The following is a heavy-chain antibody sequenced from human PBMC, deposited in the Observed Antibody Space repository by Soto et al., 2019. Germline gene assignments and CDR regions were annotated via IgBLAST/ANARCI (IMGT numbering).Heavy chain of an antibody. Sequence: QVQLQESGPGLVKPSGTLSLTCNVSGDSISSSNWWSWVRQPPGKGLEWIGEIYHMGSTNYNPSLNSRVIISVDKSKNQFFLKLTSVTAADTAVYFCARGARQPQRDYWGQGTLVTVSS. CDR2: IYHMGST. D-gene: IGHD6-25*01. J-gene: IGHJ4*02. CDR3: ARGARQPQRDY. CDR1: GDSISSSNW. V-gene: IGHV4-4*02.